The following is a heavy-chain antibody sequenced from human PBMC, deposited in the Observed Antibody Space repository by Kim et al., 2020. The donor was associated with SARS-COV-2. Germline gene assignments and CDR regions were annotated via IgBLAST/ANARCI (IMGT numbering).Heavy chain of an antibody. CDR2: ISYDGSNK. V-gene: IGHV3-30*18. J-gene: IGHJ4*02. CDR1: GFTFSSYG. CDR3: AKHFEDGYNSLFDY. D-gene: IGHD5-12*01. Sequence: GGSLRLSCAASGFTFSSYGMHWVRQAPGKGLEWVAVISYDGSNKYYADSVKGRFTISRDNSKNTLYLQMNSLRAEDTAVYYCAKHFEDGYNSLFDYWGQGTLVTVSS.